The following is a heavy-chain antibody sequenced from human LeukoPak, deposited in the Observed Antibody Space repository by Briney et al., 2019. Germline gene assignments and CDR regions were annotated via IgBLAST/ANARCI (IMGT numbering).Heavy chain of an antibody. J-gene: IGHJ4*02. CDR3: ARDSLGLGGRHHYLAEPKFDY. D-gene: IGHD1-14*01. CDR1: GGTFSSYA. CDR2: IIPIFGIA. V-gene: IGHV1-69*10. Sequence: ASVKVSCKASGGTFSSYAISWVRQAPGQGLEWMGGIIPIFGIANYAQKFQGRVTITADKSTSTAYMELSSLRSEDTAVYYCARDSLGLGGRHHYLAEPKFDYWGQGTLVTVSS.